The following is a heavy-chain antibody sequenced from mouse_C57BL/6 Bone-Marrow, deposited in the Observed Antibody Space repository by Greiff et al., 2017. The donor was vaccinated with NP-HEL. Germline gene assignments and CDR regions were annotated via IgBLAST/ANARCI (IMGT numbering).Heavy chain of an antibody. J-gene: IGHJ2*01. D-gene: IGHD3-3*01. CDR3: VRHGDPFDY. V-gene: IGHV10-1*01. Sequence: EVMLVESGGGLVQPKGSLKLSCAASGFSFNTYAMNWVRQAPGKGLEWVARIRSKSNNYATYYADSVKDRFTISRDDSESMLYLQMNNLKTEDTAMYYCVRHGDPFDYWGKGTTLTVSS. CDR2: IRSKSNNYAT. CDR1: GFSFNTYA.